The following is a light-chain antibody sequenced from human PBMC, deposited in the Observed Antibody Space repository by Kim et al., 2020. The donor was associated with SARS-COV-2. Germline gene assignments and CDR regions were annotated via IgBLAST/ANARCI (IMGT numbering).Light chain of an antibody. J-gene: IGLJ3*02. CDR2: VTT. Sequence: GQGVTISCTGSSSNIGAGYDVHWYQQLPGTAPKLVIYVTTNRPSGVPDRFSGSKSGTSASLAITGLQAEDEADYYCQSYDSSLSVVFGGGTKLTVL. CDR1: SSNIGAGYD. V-gene: IGLV1-40*01. CDR3: QSYDSSLSVV.